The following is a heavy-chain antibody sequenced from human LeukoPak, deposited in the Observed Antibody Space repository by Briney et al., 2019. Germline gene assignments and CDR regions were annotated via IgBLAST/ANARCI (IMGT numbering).Heavy chain of an antibody. CDR3: ASGLELDY. CDR1: GFTVSSNY. Sequence: GGSLRLSCAASGFTVSSNYMNWVRQAPGKGLEWVSVIYSGGSTFYADSVKGRFTISRDNSKNTLYLQMNSLRAGDTAVYYCASGLELDYWGQGTLVTVSS. J-gene: IGHJ4*02. CDR2: IYSGGST. V-gene: IGHV3-53*01.